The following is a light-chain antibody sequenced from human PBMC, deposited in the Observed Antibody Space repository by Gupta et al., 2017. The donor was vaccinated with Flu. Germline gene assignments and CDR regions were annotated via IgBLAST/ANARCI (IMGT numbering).Light chain of an antibody. CDR2: DAS. CDR1: QAISNW. V-gene: IGKV1-12*01. CDR3: QQTNSFPLT. Sequence: PSSVSATVGDRVTITCRASQAISNWLVWYQQKPGKAPDLLIYDASSVQSGVPSRFSGSGSGTDFTLTISSLQPEDFATYYCQQTNSFPLTFGGGTKVEI. J-gene: IGKJ4*01.